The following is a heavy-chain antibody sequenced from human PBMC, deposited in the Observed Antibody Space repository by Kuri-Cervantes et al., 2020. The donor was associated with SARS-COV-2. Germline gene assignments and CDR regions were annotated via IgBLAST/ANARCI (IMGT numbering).Heavy chain of an antibody. J-gene: IGHJ5*02. D-gene: IGHD2-2*03. CDR3: ARVDPTRWFDP. V-gene: IGHV1-46*01. Sequence: ASVKVSCKASGYTFTSYYMHWVRQAPGQGLEWMGIINPSGGSTSYAQKFQGRVTMTTDTSTSTAYMELRSLRSDDTAVYYCARVDPTRWFDPWGQGTLVTVSS. CDR1: GYTFTSYY. CDR2: INPSGGST.